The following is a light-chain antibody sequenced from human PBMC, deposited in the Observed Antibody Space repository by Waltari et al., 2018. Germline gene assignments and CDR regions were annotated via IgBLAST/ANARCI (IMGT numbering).Light chain of an antibody. CDR2: EVS. Sequence: SPGQSVTISCPGTSRDVGGYNYVSWYQQHPGKAPKLMIYEVSKRPSGVPDRFSGSKSGNTASLTVSGLQAEDEADYYCSSYAGSNNLVVFGGGTKLTVL. J-gene: IGLJ2*01. V-gene: IGLV2-8*01. CDR1: SRDVGGYNY. CDR3: SSYAGSNNLVV.